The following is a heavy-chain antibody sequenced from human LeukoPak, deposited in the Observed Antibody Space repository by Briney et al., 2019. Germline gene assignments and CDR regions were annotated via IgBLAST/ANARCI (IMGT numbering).Heavy chain of an antibody. CDR2: ISSSGSTI. Sequence: GGSLRLSCAASGFTFSSYEMNWVRQAPGKGLEWVSYISSSGSTIYYADSVKGRFTISRDNAKNSLYLQMNSLRAEDTAVYYCARLDIDAFDIWGQGAMVTVSS. J-gene: IGHJ3*02. D-gene: IGHD2-15*01. CDR3: ARLDIDAFDI. CDR1: GFTFSSYE. V-gene: IGHV3-48*03.